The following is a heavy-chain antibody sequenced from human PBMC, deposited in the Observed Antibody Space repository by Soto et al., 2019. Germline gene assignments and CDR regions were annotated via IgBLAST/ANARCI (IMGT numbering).Heavy chain of an antibody. CDR2: INHSGST. CDR3: ARVRRANYYYYMDV. CDR1: GGSFSGYY. J-gene: IGHJ6*03. V-gene: IGHV4-34*01. Sequence: SETLSLTCAVYGGSFSGYYWSWIRQPPGKGLEWIGEINHSGSTNYNPSLKSRVTISVDTSKNQFSLKLSSVTAADTAVYYCARVRRANYYYYMDVWGKGTTVTVSS.